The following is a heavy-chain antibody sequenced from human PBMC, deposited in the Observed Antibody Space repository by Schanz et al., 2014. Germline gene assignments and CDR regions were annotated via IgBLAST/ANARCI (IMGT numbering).Heavy chain of an antibody. D-gene: IGHD3-10*01. CDR2: INPDSGDT. CDR1: GYTFSDSY. CDR3: ARVSMEFERGKSYYYYMDV. J-gene: IGHJ6*03. V-gene: IGHV1-2*04. Sequence: QEQLVQSGAEVRKPGASVKVSCKASGYTFSDSYVHWVRQAPGQGLEWMGWINPDSGDTNFAQKFQGWVTMTRDKSITTAYMELSRLTSEDTAVYYCARVSMEFERGKSYYYYMDVWGRGTTVTVSS.